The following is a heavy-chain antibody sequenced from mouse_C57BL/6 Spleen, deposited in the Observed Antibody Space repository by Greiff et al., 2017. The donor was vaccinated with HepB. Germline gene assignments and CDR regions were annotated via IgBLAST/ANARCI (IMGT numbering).Heavy chain of an antibody. Sequence: QVQLKESGAELVRPGASVKLSCKASGYTFTDYYINWVKQRPGQGLEWIARIYPGSGNTYYNEKFKGKATLTAEKSSSTAYMQLSSLTSEDSAVYFCARPGQLRPYFDYWGQGTTLTVSS. CDR1: GYTFTDYY. D-gene: IGHD3-2*02. CDR2: IYPGSGNT. V-gene: IGHV1-76*01. J-gene: IGHJ2*01. CDR3: ARPGQLRPYFDY.